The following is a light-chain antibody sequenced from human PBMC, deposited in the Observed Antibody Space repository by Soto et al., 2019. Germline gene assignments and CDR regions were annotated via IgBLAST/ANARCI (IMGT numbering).Light chain of an antibody. V-gene: IGKV3-20*01. J-gene: IGKJ5*01. CDR1: KSFSRSY. Sequence: EILLTQSPDTPSFSPGERATLSFRSSKSFSRSYLAWYQQKPGQAPRLLIYGASSRATGIPDRLSGSGSGTDFTLTISRLEPEDFAVYYCQQYATSPITFGQGTRLEIK. CDR3: QQYATSPIT. CDR2: GAS.